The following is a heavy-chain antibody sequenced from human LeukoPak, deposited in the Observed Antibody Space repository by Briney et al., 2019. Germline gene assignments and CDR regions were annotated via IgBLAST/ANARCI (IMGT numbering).Heavy chain of an antibody. Sequence: GASVKVSCKASGYTFTGYYIHWVRQAPGQGLEWMGWISPNSGVTNYAQKFQGSVTMTRDTSISTAFMELSRLKSDDTAVYFCARDLFDHFDNNAYYIDAFDVWGQGTTVTVSS. CDR1: GYTFTGYY. J-gene: IGHJ3*01. CDR3: ARDLFDHFDNNAYYIDAFDV. CDR2: ISPNSGVT. V-gene: IGHV1-2*02. D-gene: IGHD3-22*01.